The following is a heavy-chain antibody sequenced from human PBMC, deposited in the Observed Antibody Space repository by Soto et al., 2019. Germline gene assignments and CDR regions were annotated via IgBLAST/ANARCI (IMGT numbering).Heavy chain of an antibody. CDR3: ARAPSAEITLTVVVRYFDH. D-gene: IGHD3-22*01. Sequence: SETLSLTCAVYGGSFSDYYWSWIRQPPGKGLEWIGEINHSGSTNYNPSLKSRVTISVDTSKNQFSLKLSSVTAADTAVYYCARAPSAEITLTVVVRYFDHWGQGTLVTVSS. J-gene: IGHJ4*02. CDR1: GGSFSDYY. V-gene: IGHV4-34*01. CDR2: INHSGST.